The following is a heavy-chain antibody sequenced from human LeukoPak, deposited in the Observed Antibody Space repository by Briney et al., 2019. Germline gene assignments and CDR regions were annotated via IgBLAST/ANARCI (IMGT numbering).Heavy chain of an antibody. CDR2: INHSGST. CDR3: ARRTDYSNYVPYFDY. J-gene: IGHJ4*02. CDR1: GGSFSGYY. D-gene: IGHD4-11*01. Sequence: SETLSLTCAVYGGSFSGYYWSWIRQPPGKGLEWIGEINHSGSTNYNPSLKSRVTISVDTSKNQFSLKLSSVTAADTAVYYCARRTDYSNYVPYFDYWGQGTLVTVSS. V-gene: IGHV4-34*01.